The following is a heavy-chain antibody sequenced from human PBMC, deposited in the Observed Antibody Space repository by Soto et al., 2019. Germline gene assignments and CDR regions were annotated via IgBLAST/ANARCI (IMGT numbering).Heavy chain of an antibody. J-gene: IGHJ4*02. CDR1: GGSISSGAYY. Sequence: QVQLQESGPGLVKPSQTLSLTCTVSGGSISSGAYYWTWIRQHPGKGLEWIGYIYYSGNTNYNPSLKSRIAIAVDTCKSQFSLKLTSVIAADTAVYYCARAGYCGGGSCLDYWGQGILVTVSS. CDR3: ARAGYCGGGSCLDY. CDR2: IYYSGNT. D-gene: IGHD2-15*01. V-gene: IGHV4-31*03.